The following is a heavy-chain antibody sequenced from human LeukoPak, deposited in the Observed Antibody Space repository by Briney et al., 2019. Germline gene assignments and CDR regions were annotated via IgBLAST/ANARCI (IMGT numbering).Heavy chain of an antibody. CDR1: GGTFSSYA. D-gene: IGHD3-22*01. Sequence: SVKVSCKASGGTFSSYAISWVRQAPGQGLEWMGRIIPIFGTADYAQKFQGRVTITTDESTSTAYMELSSLRSEDTAVYYCARAELGYDSSGYHYGGQGTLVTVSS. J-gene: IGHJ4*02. V-gene: IGHV1-69*05. CDR2: IIPIFGTA. CDR3: ARAELGYDSSGYHY.